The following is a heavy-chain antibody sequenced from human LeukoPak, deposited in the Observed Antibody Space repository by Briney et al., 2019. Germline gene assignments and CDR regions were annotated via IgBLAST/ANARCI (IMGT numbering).Heavy chain of an antibody. V-gene: IGHV3-30*04. CDR1: GFTFSSYA. CDR3: AGRITGYSSGYVF. CDR2: ISYDGSNK. D-gene: IGHD5-18*01. Sequence: PGRSLRLSCAASGFTFSSYAMHWVRQAPGKGLEWVAVISYDGSNKYYADSVKGRFTISRDNSKNTLYLQMNNLRGEDTAIYYCAGRITGYSSGYVFWGQGTLVTVSS. J-gene: IGHJ4*02.